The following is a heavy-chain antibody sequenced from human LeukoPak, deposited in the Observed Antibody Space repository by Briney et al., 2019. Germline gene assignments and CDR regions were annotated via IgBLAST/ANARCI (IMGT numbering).Heavy chain of an antibody. V-gene: IGHV4-59*01. CDR1: GGSISSYY. Sequence: SETLSLTCTVSGGSISSYYWSWIRQPPGKGLEWIGYIYYSGSTNYNPSLKSRVTISVDTSKNQFSLKLNSVTAADTAVYYCARGDSLNYDFWSGPNWFDHWGQGTLVTVSS. J-gene: IGHJ5*02. CDR3: ARGDSLNYDFWSGPNWFDH. D-gene: IGHD3-3*01. CDR2: IYYSGST.